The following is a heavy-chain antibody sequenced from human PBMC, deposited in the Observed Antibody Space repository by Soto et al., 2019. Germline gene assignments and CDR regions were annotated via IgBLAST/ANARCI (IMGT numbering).Heavy chain of an antibody. V-gene: IGHV3-15*01. Sequence: EVQLVESGGGLVKPGGSLRLSCAASGFTFSNAWMSWVRQAPGKGLEWVGRIKSKTDGGTTDYAAPVKGRFTISRDDSKNMLYLQMSSLKAEDTAVYYCTTDPAVATAKHYYYSYVMDVWFQGTTLTLSS. D-gene: IGHD2-15*01. CDR2: IKSKTDGGTT. J-gene: IGHJ6*02. CDR3: TTDPAVATAKHYYYSYVMDV. CDR1: GFTFSNAW.